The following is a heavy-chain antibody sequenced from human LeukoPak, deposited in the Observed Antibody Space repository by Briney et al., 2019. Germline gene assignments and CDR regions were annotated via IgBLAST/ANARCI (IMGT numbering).Heavy chain of an antibody. J-gene: IGHJ4*02. V-gene: IGHV4-39*07. CDR3: ARIDYGDYVYYFDY. CDR1: GGSISSSSYY. CDR2: IYTSGST. D-gene: IGHD4-17*01. Sequence: SETLSLTCTVSGGSISSSSYYWGWIRQPPGKGLEWIGRIYTSGSTNYNPSLKSRVTMSVDTSKNQFSLKLSSVTAADTAVYYCARIDYGDYVYYFDYWGQGTLVTVSS.